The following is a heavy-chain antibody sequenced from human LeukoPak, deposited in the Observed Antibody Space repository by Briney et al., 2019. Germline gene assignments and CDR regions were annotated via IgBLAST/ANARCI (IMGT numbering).Heavy chain of an antibody. J-gene: IGHJ6*02. D-gene: IGHD4-17*01. CDR3: AKAPSDYGDYYLLGFGMDV. V-gene: IGHV3-23*01. Sequence: GGSLRLSCAASGFTFSSYAMSWVRQAPGKGLEWVSAISGSGGSTCYADSVKGRFTISRDNSKNTLYLQMNSLRAEDTAVYYCAKAPSDYGDYYLLGFGMDVWGQGTTVTVSS. CDR2: ISGSGGST. CDR1: GFTFSSYA.